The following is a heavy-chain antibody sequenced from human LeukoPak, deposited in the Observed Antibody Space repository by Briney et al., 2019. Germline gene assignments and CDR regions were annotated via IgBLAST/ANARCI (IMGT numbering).Heavy chain of an antibody. CDR3: ARAPYYYDSSGYPNYYYYYGMDV. CDR1: GGSISSGGYY. J-gene: IGHJ6*02. D-gene: IGHD3-22*01. V-gene: IGHV4-31*03. CDR2: IYYSGST. Sequence: SQTLSLTCTVSGGSISSGGYYWSWIRQHPGKGLEWIGYIYYSGSTYYNPSLKSRVTISVDTSKNQFSLKLSSVPAADTAVYYCARAPYYYDSSGYPNYYYYYGMDVWGQGTTVTVSS.